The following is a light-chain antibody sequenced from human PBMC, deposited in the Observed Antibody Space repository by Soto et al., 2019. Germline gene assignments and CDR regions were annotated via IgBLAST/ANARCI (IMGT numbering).Light chain of an antibody. Sequence: QSALTQAASVSGSPGQSITISCTGTSNDVGGYNYVSWYQQHPDTAPKLIIYDVRYRPSGVSDRFSGSKSGNTASLTISGLQAEDEADYYCSASTSSSTPYVFGSGTKVTVL. CDR1: SNDVGGYNY. CDR3: SASTSSSTPYV. J-gene: IGLJ1*01. CDR2: DVR. V-gene: IGLV2-14*01.